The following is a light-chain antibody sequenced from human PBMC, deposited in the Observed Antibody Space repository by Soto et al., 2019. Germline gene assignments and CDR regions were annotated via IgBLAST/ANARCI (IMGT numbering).Light chain of an antibody. CDR3: QQYSSYWT. CDR2: DAS. V-gene: IGKV1-5*01. Sequence: DIQMTQSPSTLSASVGDRVTMTCRASQSISSWLAWYQQKPGKAPKVLIYDASSLESGVPSRFSGSGSGTEFTLTISSLQPEDFAPYYCQQYSSYWTFGQGTKVDIK. J-gene: IGKJ1*01. CDR1: QSISSW.